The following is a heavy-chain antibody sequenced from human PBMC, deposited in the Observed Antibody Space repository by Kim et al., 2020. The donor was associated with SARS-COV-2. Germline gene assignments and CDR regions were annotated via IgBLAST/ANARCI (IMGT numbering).Heavy chain of an antibody. D-gene: IGHD3-22*01. CDR1: GFTFHNHW. CDR2: IRGDGSEK. V-gene: IGHV3-7*01. CDR3: TRHRDYDNNGYPDASDI. J-gene: IGHJ3*02. Sequence: GGSLRLSCAASGFTFHNHWMTWVRQAPGKGLEWVASIRGDGSEKIYVDSLKGRFTISRDNAKNSLSLQMSSLRAEDTAVYYCTRHRDYDNNGYPDASDI.